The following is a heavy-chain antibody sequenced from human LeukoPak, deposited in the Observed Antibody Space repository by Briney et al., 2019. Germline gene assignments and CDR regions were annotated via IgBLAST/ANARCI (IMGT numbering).Heavy chain of an antibody. CDR3: ARACYYDSSGYCGFDY. Sequence: PSETLSLTCTVSGGSIRSTSYYWGWIRQPPGKGLEWIGSIYYSGSAYYNPSLKSRVTISVDTSKNQFSLKLSSVTAADTAVYYCARACYYDSSGYCGFDYWGQGTLVTVSS. J-gene: IGHJ4*02. CDR2: IYYSGSA. CDR1: GGSIRSTSYY. V-gene: IGHV4-39*07. D-gene: IGHD3-22*01.